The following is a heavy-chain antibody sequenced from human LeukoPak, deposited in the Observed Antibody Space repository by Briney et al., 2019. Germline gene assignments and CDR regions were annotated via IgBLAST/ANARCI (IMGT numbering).Heavy chain of an antibody. CDR1: GFPFSSYG. J-gene: IGHJ4*02. D-gene: IGHD6-19*01. CDR2: LVYDARS. V-gene: IGHV3-33*01. Sequence: PGTSLRLSCAASGFPFSSYGMHWVRQAPGKGLEWVARLVYDARSDYANSVKGRFSISRDDSKNTLFLDMSNLRVEDTALYYCARDLSAAFDFWGQGDLVTVSS. CDR3: ARDLSAAFDF.